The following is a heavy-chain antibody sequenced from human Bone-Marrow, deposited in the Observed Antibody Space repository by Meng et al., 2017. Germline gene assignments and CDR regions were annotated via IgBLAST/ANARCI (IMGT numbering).Heavy chain of an antibody. V-gene: IGHV3-7*01. Sequence: GESLKISCAASGFTFSSYWMSWVRQAPGKGLEWVANIKQDGSEKDYVDSVKGRFTISRDNAKNSLYLQMNSLRVEDTAVYYCASGYYYGSGSTYYYYYGMDVWGQGTTVTVSS. CDR3: ASGYYYGSGSTYYYYYGMDV. J-gene: IGHJ6*02. CDR1: GFTFSSYW. D-gene: IGHD3-10*01. CDR2: IKQDGSEK.